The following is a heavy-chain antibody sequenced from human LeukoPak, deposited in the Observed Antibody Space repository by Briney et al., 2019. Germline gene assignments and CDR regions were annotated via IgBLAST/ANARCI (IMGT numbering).Heavy chain of an antibody. Sequence: GGSLRLSCAASGFTFSSYGMSWVRQASGRGLEWVGHIRPKANNYATAYAASVKGRFAISRDDSKNTAYLQLNSLKTEDTAVYYCSRHEALPGDYWGQGTLVTVSS. CDR1: GFTFSSYG. V-gene: IGHV3-73*01. D-gene: IGHD2-21*02. CDR2: IRPKANNYAT. J-gene: IGHJ4*02. CDR3: SRHEALPGDY.